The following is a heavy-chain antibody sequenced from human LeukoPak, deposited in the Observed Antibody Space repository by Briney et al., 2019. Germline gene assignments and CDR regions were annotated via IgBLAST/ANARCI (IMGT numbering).Heavy chain of an antibody. D-gene: IGHD2-15*01. CDR3: AKDARYCSGGSCYGTADAFDI. CDR1: GFTFSSYG. CDR2: IWYDGSNK. Sequence: GGSLRLSCAASGFTFSSYGMHWVRQAPGKGLEWVAVIWYDGSNKYYADSVKGRFTISRDNSKNTLYLQMDSLRAEDTAVYYCAKDARYCSGGSCYGTADAFDIWGQGTMVTVSS. V-gene: IGHV3-33*06. J-gene: IGHJ3*02.